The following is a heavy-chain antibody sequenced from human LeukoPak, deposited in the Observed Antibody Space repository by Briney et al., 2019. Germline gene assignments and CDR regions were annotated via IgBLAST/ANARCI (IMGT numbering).Heavy chain of an antibody. Sequence: ASVKVSCKASGYTFTSYGISWVRQAPGQGLEWMGWISAYNGNTNYAQKLQGRVTMTTDTSTSTAYMELRSLRSDDTAVYYCARDGLMMIFGVVITQDWFDPWGQGTLVTVSS. J-gene: IGHJ5*02. CDR3: ARDGLMMIFGVVITQDWFDP. CDR1: GYTFTSYG. V-gene: IGHV1-18*01. D-gene: IGHD3-3*01. CDR2: ISAYNGNT.